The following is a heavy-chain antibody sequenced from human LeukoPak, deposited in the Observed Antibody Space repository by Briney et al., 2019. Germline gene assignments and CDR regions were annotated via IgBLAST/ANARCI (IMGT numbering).Heavy chain of an antibody. Sequence: SETLSLTCTVSGGSISSYYWSWIRQPAGKGLEWIGRISTSGSTNYNPSLKSRVTMSVDTSKNQFSLKLSSVTAADTAVYYCARDNRYQLLLGASGLDYMDVWGKGTTVTISS. CDR2: ISTSGST. J-gene: IGHJ6*03. D-gene: IGHD2-2*01. CDR3: ARDNRYQLLLGASGLDYMDV. CDR1: GGSISSYY. V-gene: IGHV4-4*07.